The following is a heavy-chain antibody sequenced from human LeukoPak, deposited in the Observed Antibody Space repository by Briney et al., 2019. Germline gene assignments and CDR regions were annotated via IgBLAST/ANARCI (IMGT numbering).Heavy chain of an antibody. D-gene: IGHD6-19*01. J-gene: IGHJ4*02. CDR1: GFTFSSYA. V-gene: IGHV3-23*01. CDR3: AKDTTQWLPTYFDY. Sequence: GGSLRLSCAASGFTFSSYAMRWVRQAPGKGLEGVSTISGSGGSTYYADSVKGRFTISRDNSKNTLYLQMNSLRAEDTAVYYCAKDTTQWLPTYFDYWGQGTLVTVSS. CDR2: ISGSGGST.